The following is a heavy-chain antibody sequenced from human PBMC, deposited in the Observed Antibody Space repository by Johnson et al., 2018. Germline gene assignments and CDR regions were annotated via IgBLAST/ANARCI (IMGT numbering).Heavy chain of an antibody. V-gene: IGHV5-51*03. Sequence: PGESLKISCKVSGYSFTSYWICWVRQMPGKGLEWMGIIYPGDSDTRYSQSFQGQVTISADKSISTAYLQGSSLKASDTAMYYCARMGATTVGRAFYIWGQGTMVTVSS. CDR2: IYPGDSDT. D-gene: IGHD1-26*01. J-gene: IGHJ3*02. CDR3: ARMGATTVGRAFYI. CDR1: GYSFTSYW.